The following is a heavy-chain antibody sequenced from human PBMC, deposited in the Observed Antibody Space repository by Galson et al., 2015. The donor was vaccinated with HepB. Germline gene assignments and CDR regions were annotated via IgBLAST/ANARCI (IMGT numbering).Heavy chain of an antibody. D-gene: IGHD3-3*01. CDR2: ISKDGSVK. J-gene: IGHJ4*02. CDR1: GFTLSTYG. Sequence: SLRLSCEASGFTLSTYGMHWVRQAPGKGLEWVSIISKDGSVKYYGDSVRGRFTVSRDITKNTLFLQMNTLRPEDTAVYYCSRDRGLGVVSPYLDHWGQGALVTVSS. V-gene: IGHV3-30*03. CDR3: SRDRGLGVVSPYLDH.